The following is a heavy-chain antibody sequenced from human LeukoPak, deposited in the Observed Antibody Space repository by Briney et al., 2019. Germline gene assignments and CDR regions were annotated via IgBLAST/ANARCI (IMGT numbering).Heavy chain of an antibody. V-gene: IGHV3-23*01. J-gene: IGHJ4*02. CDR3: AKAVGVPAARGYFDY. D-gene: IGHD2-2*01. CDR1: GFTFSSYA. Sequence: GGSLRLSCAASGFTFSSYAMSWVRQAPGKGLEWVSAISGSGGSTYYADSVKGRFTISRDNSKNTLYLQMNSLIAEDTAVYYCAKAVGVPAARGYFDYRGQGTLVTVSS. CDR2: ISGSGGST.